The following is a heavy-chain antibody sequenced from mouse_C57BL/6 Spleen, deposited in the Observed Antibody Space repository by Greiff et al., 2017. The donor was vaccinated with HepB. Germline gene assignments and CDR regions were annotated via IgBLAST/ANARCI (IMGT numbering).Heavy chain of an antibody. V-gene: IGHV10-1*01. D-gene: IGHD2-5*01. CDR2: IRSKSNNYST. CDR1: GFSFNTYA. J-gene: IGHJ4*01. Sequence: EVQWVESGGGLVQPKGSLKLSCAASGFSFNTYAMNWVRQAPGTGLEWVARIRSKSNNYSTYYADSVKDRFTISRDDSESMLYLQMNNLKTEDTAMYYCVRQTYYSNYDAMDYWGQGKSVTVSA. CDR3: VRQTYYSNYDAMDY.